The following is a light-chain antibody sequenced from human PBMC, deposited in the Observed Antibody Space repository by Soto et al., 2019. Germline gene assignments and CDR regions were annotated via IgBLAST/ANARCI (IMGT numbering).Light chain of an antibody. V-gene: IGKV3-20*01. CDR3: LQYGSSPYT. CDR1: QSVSSSY. J-gene: IGKJ2*01. CDR2: GAS. Sequence: EIVLTQYPGTLSLSTGERATLSCRASQSVSSSYLAWYQQKPGQAPRLLIYGASSRATGIPDRFSGSGSGTDFTLTISRLEPEDSAVYYCLQYGSSPYTFGQGTKLE.